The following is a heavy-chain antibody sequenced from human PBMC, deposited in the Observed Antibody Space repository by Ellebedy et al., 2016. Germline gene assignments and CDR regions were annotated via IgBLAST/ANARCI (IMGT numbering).Heavy chain of an antibody. CDR2: ISSSSSYI. V-gene: IGHV3-21*01. J-gene: IGHJ4*02. CDR1: GFTFSSYS. D-gene: IGHD4-11*01. Sequence: GGSLRLXXAASGFTFSSYSMNWVRQAPGKGLEWVSSISSSSSYIYYADSVKGRFTISRDNAKNSLYLQMNSLRAEDTAVYYCARDERTTVTTDYWGQGTLVTVSS. CDR3: ARDERTTVTTDY.